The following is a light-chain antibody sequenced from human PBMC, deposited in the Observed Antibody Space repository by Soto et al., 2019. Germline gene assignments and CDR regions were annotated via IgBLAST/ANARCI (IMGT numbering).Light chain of an antibody. CDR3: QQSYSTPTT. CDR1: QSISSY. CDR2: AAS. V-gene: IGKV1-39*01. J-gene: IGKJ5*01. Sequence: DIQMTQSPSTLSASVGDRFTITCRASQSISSYLNWYQQKPGKAPKLLIYAASSLQSGVPSRFSGSGSGTDFTLTISSLQPEDFATYYCQQSYSTPTTFGQGTLLEIK.